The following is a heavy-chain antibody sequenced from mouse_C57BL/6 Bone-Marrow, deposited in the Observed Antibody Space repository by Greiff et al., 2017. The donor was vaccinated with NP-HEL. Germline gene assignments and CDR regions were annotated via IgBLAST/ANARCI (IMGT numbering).Heavy chain of an antibody. CDR1: GYTFTDYY. CDR2: INPNNGGT. D-gene: IGHD1-1*01. J-gene: IGHJ3*01. CDR3: ARPSYYYGSRGGFAY. Sequence: EVQLQQSGPELVKPGASVKISCKASGYTFTDYYMNWVKQSHGKSLEWIGDINPNNGGTSYNQKFKGKATLTVDKSSSTAYMELRSLTSEDSAVYYCARPSYYYGSRGGFAYWGQGTLVTVSA. V-gene: IGHV1-26*01.